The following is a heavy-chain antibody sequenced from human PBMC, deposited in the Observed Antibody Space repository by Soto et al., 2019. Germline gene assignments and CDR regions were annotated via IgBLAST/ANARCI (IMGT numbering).Heavy chain of an antibody. CDR2: IIPIFGTA. D-gene: IGHD6-19*01. CDR1: RVTFSKFI. Sequence: SVKVSCKASRVTFSKFIVTWVRQAPGLGLEWVGGIIPIFGTANYAQKFQGRVTITADESTSTSYMEVNNLRSEDTAVYYCAKVRYSSPMGYYYGMDVWGQGTTVTAP. CDR3: AKVRYSSPMGYYYGMDV. V-gene: IGHV1-69*13. J-gene: IGHJ6*02.